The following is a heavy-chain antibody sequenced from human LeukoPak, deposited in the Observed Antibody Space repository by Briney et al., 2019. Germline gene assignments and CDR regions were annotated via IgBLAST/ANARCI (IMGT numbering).Heavy chain of an antibody. CDR2: IRYDGSNK. J-gene: IGHJ4*02. CDR1: GFTFSSYG. D-gene: IGHD6-19*01. CDR3: AKVEKWLTEFDY. V-gene: IGHV3-30*02. Sequence: PGGSLRLSCAASGFTFSSYGMHWVRHAPGKGLEWVAFIRYDGSNKYYADSVKGRFTISRDNSKNTLYLQMNSLRAEDTAVYYCAKVEKWLTEFDYWGQGTLVTVSS.